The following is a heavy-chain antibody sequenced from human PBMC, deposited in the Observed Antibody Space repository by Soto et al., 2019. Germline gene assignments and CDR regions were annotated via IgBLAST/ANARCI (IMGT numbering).Heavy chain of an antibody. CDR1: GFIFKNYA. Sequence: GGSLRLSCAVSGFIFKNYALNWVRQAPGKGLEWVASITRDGYNKYYADSVKGRFTISRDNSKNTLSLQMTALRVEDSSVYYCTKSSGGSSSVGLDYWGPGTLVTVSS. CDR3: TKSSGGSSSVGLDY. J-gene: IGHJ4*02. V-gene: IGHV3-30*04. D-gene: IGHD6-6*01. CDR2: ITRDGYNK.